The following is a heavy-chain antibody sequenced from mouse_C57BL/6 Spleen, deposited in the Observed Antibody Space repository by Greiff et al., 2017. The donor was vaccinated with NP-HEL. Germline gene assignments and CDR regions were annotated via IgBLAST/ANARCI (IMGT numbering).Heavy chain of an antibody. CDR2: IDPSDSYT. CDR3: ATTTVVAPYYAMDY. J-gene: IGHJ4*01. Sequence: VQLQQPGAELVKPGASVKLSCKASGYTFTSYWMQWVKQRPGQGLEWIGEIDPSDSYTNYNQKFKGKATLTVDTSSSTAYMQLSSLTSEDSAVYYCATTTVVAPYYAMDYWGQGTSVTVSS. V-gene: IGHV1-50*01. D-gene: IGHD1-1*01. CDR1: GYTFTSYW.